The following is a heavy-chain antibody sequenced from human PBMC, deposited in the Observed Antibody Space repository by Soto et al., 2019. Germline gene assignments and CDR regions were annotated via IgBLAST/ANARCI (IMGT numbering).Heavy chain of an antibody. D-gene: IGHD3-3*01. CDR1: GGSVNGYH. CDR3: APRITLFGLLIPLFAA. J-gene: IGHJ5*02. CDR2: INHTGGT. V-gene: IGHV4-34*01. Sequence: SETLSLTCAVYGGSVNGYHWNWIPPPPGMGLEWIGEINHTGGTQHNPSIKSRVTMSVDTSKNQFSLRLRSVTAAETAIYYCAPRITLFGLLIPLFAAWGQATQVTVS.